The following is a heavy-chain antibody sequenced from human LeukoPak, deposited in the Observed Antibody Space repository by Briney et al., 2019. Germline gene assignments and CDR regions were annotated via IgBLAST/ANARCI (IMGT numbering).Heavy chain of an antibody. CDR3: ARDAHAYCGGDCYSWY. V-gene: IGHV1-8*01. CDR2: MNPNNGHT. D-gene: IGHD2-21*02. CDR1: GYTFINYD. J-gene: IGHJ4*02. Sequence: ASVKVSCKASGYTFINYDINWVRQATGQGLEWMGWMNPNNGHTGYAQKLQGRVTMTTDTSTSTAYMELRSLRSDDTAVYYCARDAHAYCGGDCYSWYWGQGTLVTVSS.